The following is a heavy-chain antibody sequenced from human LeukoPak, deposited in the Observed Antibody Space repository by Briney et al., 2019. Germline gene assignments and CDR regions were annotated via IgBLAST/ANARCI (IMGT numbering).Heavy chain of an antibody. V-gene: IGHV3-74*01. Sequence: GGSLRLSCAASGFTFSSYWMHWVRQAPGKGLVWVSRINTDGSTTSYVDSVKGRFTISRDNAKNMLYLQMNSLRAEDTAVYYCAREAKSDYYYYGMDVWGQGTTVTVSS. J-gene: IGHJ6*02. D-gene: IGHD3-3*01. CDR1: GFTFSSYW. CDR3: AREAKSDYYYYGMDV. CDR2: INTDGSTT.